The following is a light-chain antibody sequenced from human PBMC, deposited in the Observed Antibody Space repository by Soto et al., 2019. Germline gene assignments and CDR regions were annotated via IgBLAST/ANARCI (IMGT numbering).Light chain of an antibody. CDR2: EGT. V-gene: IGLV2-14*02. J-gene: IGLJ2*01. CDR3: SAYRRGIIV. Sequence: QSALTQPASVSGSPGQSITISCTGTNNLVSWYQQHPGKAPKVVVYEGTKRPSGVSNRFSGSNSGGTASLTISGLQAEDEAAYYCSAYRRGIIVFGGGTKLTVL. CDR1: NNL.